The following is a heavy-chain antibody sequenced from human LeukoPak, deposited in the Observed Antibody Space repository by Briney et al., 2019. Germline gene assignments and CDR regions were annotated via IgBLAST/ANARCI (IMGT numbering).Heavy chain of an antibody. J-gene: IGHJ4*02. D-gene: IGHD4/OR15-4a*01. CDR1: GFTFRNYR. CDR3: TRDSAKSFDD. CDR2: IYHDGSYK. Sequence: GGSLRLSCAASGFTFRNYRFHWVRQAPGKGLEWVAVIYHDGSYKFYADSVKGRFTFSRDNSKNTVFLEMNSLRAEDTAMYYCTRDSAKSFDDWGQGTLVTVSS. V-gene: IGHV3-33*01.